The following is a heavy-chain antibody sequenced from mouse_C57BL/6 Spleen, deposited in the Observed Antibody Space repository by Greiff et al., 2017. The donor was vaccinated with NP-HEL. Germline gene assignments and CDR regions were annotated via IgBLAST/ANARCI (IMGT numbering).Heavy chain of an antibody. CDR3: ARTYDYEGYYAMDY. D-gene: IGHD2-4*01. J-gene: IGHJ4*01. V-gene: IGHV1-59*01. Sequence: QVQLQQPGAELVRPGTSVKLSCKASGYTFTSYWMHWVKQRPGQGLEWIGVIDPSDSYTNYNQKFKGKATLTVDTSSSTAYMQLSSLTSEDSAVYYCARTYDYEGYYAMDYWGQGTSVTVSS. CDR1: GYTFTSYW. CDR2: IDPSDSYT.